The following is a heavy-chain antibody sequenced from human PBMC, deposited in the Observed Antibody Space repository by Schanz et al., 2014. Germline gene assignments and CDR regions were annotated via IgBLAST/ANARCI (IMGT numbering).Heavy chain of an antibody. CDR1: GFTLSNYA. D-gene: IGHD2-8*02. CDR3: AKTLFPGGTQTFGN. CDR2: LSEGGGGT. Sequence: EVQLVESGGGLVQPGGSLRLSCAASGFTLSNYAMSWVRQAPGKGLEWVSALSEGGGGTHYADSVRGRFTISSDSSKNTLYLQMNSLRAEDTAVYYCAKTLFPGGTQTFGNWGRGTLVTVSS. J-gene: IGHJ4*02. V-gene: IGHV3-23*04.